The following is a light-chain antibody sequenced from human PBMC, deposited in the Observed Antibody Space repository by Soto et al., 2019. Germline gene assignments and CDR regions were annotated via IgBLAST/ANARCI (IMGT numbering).Light chain of an antibody. V-gene: IGLV1-44*01. CDR3: AAWDDSRSMV. CDR1: SSNIGSHN. CDR2: TDA. Sequence: QSVLTQPPSASGTPGQRVTISCSGSSSNIGSHNVNWYHQVPGTAPKLLIHTDAQRPPGVPDRFYGSRSGTTASLAITGLQSGDEGDYCSAAWDDSRSMVFGGGTQLAAL. J-gene: IGLJ7*02.